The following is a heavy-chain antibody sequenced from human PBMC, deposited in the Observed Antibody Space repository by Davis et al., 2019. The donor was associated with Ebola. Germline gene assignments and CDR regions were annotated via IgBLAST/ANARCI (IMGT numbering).Heavy chain of an antibody. D-gene: IGHD3-16*02. CDR1: GFTFSSYS. CDR2: ISSSSSTI. Sequence: GGSLRLSCAASGFTFSSYSMNWVRQAPGKGLEWVSYISSSSSTIYYADSVKGRFTISRDNAKNSLYLQMNSLRDEDTAVYYCAREIEVVLGELSLLGYFDYWGQGTLVTVSS. CDR3: AREIEVVLGELSLLGYFDY. J-gene: IGHJ4*02. V-gene: IGHV3-48*02.